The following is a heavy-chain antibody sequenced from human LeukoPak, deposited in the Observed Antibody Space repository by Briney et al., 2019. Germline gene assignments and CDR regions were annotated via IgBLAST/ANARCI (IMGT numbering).Heavy chain of an antibody. Sequence: PSETLSLTCAVNGGSFSGYYWSWIRQPPGKGLEWVGEINHRGSTNYNPSLKTRVTILVDTSKNQFSLKLTSVTAADTAVYYCARHAGRTMVRGVLGYWGPGTLVTVSS. CDR2: INHRGST. CDR3: ARHAGRTMVRGVLGY. J-gene: IGHJ4*02. D-gene: IGHD3-10*01. CDR1: GGSFSGYY. V-gene: IGHV4-34*01.